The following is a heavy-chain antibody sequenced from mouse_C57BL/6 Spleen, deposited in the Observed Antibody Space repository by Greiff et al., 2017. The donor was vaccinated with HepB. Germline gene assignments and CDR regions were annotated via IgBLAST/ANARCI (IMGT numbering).Heavy chain of an antibody. CDR3: ARGGDGSSYRY. J-gene: IGHJ2*01. D-gene: IGHD1-1*01. CDR2: IYPGDGDT. CDR1: GYAFSSYW. Sequence: QVQLQQSGAELVKPGASVKISCKASGYAFSSYWMNWVKQRPGKGLEWIGQIYPGDGDTNYNGKFKGKATLTADKSSSTAYMQLSSLTSEDSAVYFCARGGDGSSYRYWGQGTTLTVSS. V-gene: IGHV1-80*01.